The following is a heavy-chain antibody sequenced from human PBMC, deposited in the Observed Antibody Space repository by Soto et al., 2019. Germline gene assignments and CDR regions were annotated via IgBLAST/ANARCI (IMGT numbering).Heavy chain of an antibody. CDR2: IGPESGAT. V-gene: IGHV1-2*02. CDR1: GYTFTGHY. CDR3: GRGRSGQIVIFY. D-gene: IGHD3-3*02. Sequence: ASVKVSWKTSGYTFTGHYIHWVRQAPQQGPEWMGEIGPESGATRYAEKFRGRVTMTMDTSITTVYMELRNLSPDDTAVYYCGRGRSGQIVIFYWGQGTPVTVSS. J-gene: IGHJ4*02.